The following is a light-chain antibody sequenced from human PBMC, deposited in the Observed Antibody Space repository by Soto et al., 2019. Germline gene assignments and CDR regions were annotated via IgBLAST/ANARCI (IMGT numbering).Light chain of an antibody. CDR3: SSFTTSSTQV. V-gene: IGLV2-14*03. Sequence: QSALTQPASVSGYPGQSITISCSGTSSDVGGYNYVSWYQHHPGKAPQLMIYDVSNRPSGVSNRFSGSKSGNTASLTISGLQAEDEADYYCSSFTTSSTQVFGGGTKLTVL. CDR2: DVS. CDR1: SSDVGGYNY. J-gene: IGLJ2*01.